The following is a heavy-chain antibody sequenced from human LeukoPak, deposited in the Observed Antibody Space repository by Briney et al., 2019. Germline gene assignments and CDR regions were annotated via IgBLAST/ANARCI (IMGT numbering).Heavy chain of an antibody. Sequence: SETLSLIYAVSVGSISRSYWWSWVRQPPGNGLDWMGEIYHSGSTLYNPSLKSRVTISVDKSKNQHPLKLSSVTAADTAVYYCARGLAVFDYWGQGTLVTVSS. D-gene: IGHD6-19*01. V-gene: IGHV4-4*02. CDR3: ARGLAVFDY. J-gene: IGHJ4*02. CDR2: IYHSGST. CDR1: VGSISRSYW.